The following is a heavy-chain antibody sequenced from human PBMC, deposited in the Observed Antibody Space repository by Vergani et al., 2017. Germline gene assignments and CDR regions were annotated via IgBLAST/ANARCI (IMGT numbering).Heavy chain of an antibody. CDR2: ISSDGGST. J-gene: IGHJ3*01. V-gene: IGHV3-23*01. CDR1: GFTFSTYA. Sequence: EVQLLESGGGLVQPGGSLRLSCAASGFTFSTYAMTWVRQAPGKGLEWVSTISSDGGSTYYADSVKGRFTISRDNSRYTLDLQMDSLRAEDTAVYHCVRERAPFDAFDVWGQGTMVTVSS. CDR3: VRERAPFDAFDV.